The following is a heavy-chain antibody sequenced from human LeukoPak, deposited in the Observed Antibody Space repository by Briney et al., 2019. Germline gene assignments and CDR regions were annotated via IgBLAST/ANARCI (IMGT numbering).Heavy chain of an antibody. CDR3: AREGFMVRGVTSTTNWFDP. Sequence: SVKVSCKASGGTFSSYAINWVRQAPGQGLEWMGGIIPIFGTSNYAHKFQGRVTITADESTSTVYMELSSLRSEDTAVYYCAREGFMVRGVTSTTNWFDPWGQGTLVTVSS. V-gene: IGHV1-69*13. CDR1: GGTFSSYA. J-gene: IGHJ5*02. CDR2: IIPIFGTS. D-gene: IGHD3-10*01.